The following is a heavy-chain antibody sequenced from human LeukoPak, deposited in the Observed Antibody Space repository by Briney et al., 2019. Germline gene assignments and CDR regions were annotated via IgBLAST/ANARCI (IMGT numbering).Heavy chain of an antibody. CDR3: ARDVSWDESFQR. Sequence: PSETLSLTCTVAGYSISDGFYWGWTRQPPGKGLEFIATIYHDGTSHYNPSLESRATISVDTSKNQFSLKLTSVTAADTAVYYCARDVSWDESFQRWGQGTLVTVSS. CDR1: GYSISDGFY. J-gene: IGHJ1*01. V-gene: IGHV4-38-2*02. CDR2: IYHDGTS. D-gene: IGHD1-26*01.